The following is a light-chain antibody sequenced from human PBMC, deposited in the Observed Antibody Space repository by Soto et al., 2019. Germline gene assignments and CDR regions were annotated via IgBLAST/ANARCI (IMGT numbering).Light chain of an antibody. V-gene: IGLV2-14*01. Sequence: QSALTQPASVSGSPGQSITIPCSGRSSDLGGLNYVSWYQQHPGKVPKLLLYKVDNRPSVISDRFSASKSGNTASLTISGLQAEDEAHYYCSSYTTVPSPQWVFSGGTKVTVL. CDR2: KVD. CDR1: SSDLGGLNY. CDR3: SSYTTVPSPQWV. J-gene: IGLJ3*02.